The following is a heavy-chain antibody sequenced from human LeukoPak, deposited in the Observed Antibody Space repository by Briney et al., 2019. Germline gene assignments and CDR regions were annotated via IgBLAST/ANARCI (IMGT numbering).Heavy chain of an antibody. CDR3: AKDVYSSSPYYFDY. V-gene: IGHV3-23*01. D-gene: IGHD6-13*01. CDR1: GFTFSSYA. J-gene: IGHJ4*02. Sequence: RGSLRLSCAASGFTFSSYAMSWVRQAPGKGLEWVSTISGSGGSTYSADSVKGRFTISRDNSKNTLSLQMNSLRAEDTAVYYCAKDVYSSSPYYFDYWGQGTLVTVSS. CDR2: ISGSGGST.